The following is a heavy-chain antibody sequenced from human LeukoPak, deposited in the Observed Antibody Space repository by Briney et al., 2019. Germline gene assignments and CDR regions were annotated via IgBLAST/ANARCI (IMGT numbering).Heavy chain of an antibody. CDR1: GGSISSYY. Sequence: SETLSLTCTVSGGSISSYYWSWIRQPPGKGLEWIGEINHSGSTNYNPSLKSRVTISVDTSKNQFSLKLSSVTAADTAVYYCAVVATTDAFDIWGQGTMVTVSS. CDR2: INHSGST. D-gene: IGHD5-12*01. CDR3: AVVATTDAFDI. V-gene: IGHV4-34*01. J-gene: IGHJ3*02.